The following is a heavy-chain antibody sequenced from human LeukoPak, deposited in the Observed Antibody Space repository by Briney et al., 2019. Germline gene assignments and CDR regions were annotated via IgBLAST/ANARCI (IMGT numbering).Heavy chain of an antibody. CDR2: ISSNGGSI. D-gene: IGHD6-13*01. V-gene: IGHV3-64*01. J-gene: IGHJ4*02. CDR1: GFTFSDYA. CDR3: AKDLVGIAAV. Sequence: GGSLRLSCAASGFTFSDYAMHWVRQAPGKELEYVSAISSNGGSIHYANSVKGRFTISRDNSKNTLYLQMNSLRAEDTAVYYCAKDLVGIAAVWGQGTLVTVSS.